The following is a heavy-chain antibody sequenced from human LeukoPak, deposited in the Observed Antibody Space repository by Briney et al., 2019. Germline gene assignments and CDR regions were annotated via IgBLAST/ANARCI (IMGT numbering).Heavy chain of an antibody. CDR1: GFTFSSYG. Sequence: PGRSLRLSCAASGFTFSSYGMHWVRQAPGKGLEWVAVIWYDGSNKYYADSVKGRFTISRDNSKNTLYLQMNSLRAEDTAVYYCAKPGQVAGFDPWGQGTLVTVSS. V-gene: IGHV3-33*06. CDR3: AKPGQVAGFDP. J-gene: IGHJ5*02. CDR2: IWYDGSNK. D-gene: IGHD6-19*01.